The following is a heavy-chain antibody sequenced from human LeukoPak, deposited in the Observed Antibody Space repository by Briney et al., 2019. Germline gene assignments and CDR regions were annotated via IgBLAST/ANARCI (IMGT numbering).Heavy chain of an antibody. CDR2: IYPGDSGT. CDR1: GYTFTGYW. J-gene: IGHJ4*02. CDR3: ARQLGLRTLDY. Sequence: GESLKISCKGSGYTFTGYWIAWVRQMPGKGLELMGIIYPGDSGTIYSPSFQGHVTISADKSISTAYLQWSSPKASDTAIYYCARQLGLRTLDYWGQGTLVTVSS. D-gene: IGHD2-2*01. V-gene: IGHV5-51*01.